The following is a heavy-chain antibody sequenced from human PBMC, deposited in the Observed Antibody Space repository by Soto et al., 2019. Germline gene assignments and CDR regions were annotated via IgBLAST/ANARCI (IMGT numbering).Heavy chain of an antibody. J-gene: IGHJ4*02. CDR1: GFTFSSYG. V-gene: IGHV3-30*18. CDR2: ISYDGSNK. Sequence: VGSLRLSCAASGFTFSSYGMHWVRQAPVKGLEWVAVISYDGSNKYYADSVKGRFTISRDNSKNTLYLQMNSLRAEDTAVYYCEKDITMIVVGPPGYWGQGTLVTVSS. CDR3: EKDITMIVVGPPGY. D-gene: IGHD3-22*01.